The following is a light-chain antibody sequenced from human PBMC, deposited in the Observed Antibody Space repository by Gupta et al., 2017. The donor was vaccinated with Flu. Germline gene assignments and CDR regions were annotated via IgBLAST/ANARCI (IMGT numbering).Light chain of an antibody. V-gene: IGLV2-14*01. CDR2: DVT. Sequence: QSALPQPASVSGSPGQSIAISCTVTDTDVGTSKFVSWYQNRPGTPPNILIDDVTSRPSGIYSRCYGSKAHTTASTHTLGIQSEDEADYYCTQSNGSTPLLFGGGTKLTVL. CDR1: DTDVGTSKF. J-gene: IGLJ2*01. CDR3: TQSNGSTPLL.